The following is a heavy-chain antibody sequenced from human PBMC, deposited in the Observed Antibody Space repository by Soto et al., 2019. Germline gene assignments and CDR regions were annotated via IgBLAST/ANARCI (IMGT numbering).Heavy chain of an antibody. CDR2: IYPGDSDT. V-gene: IGHV5-51*01. CDR1: GYSFTSYW. Sequence: PGESLKISCNGSGYSFTSYWIGWVRQMPGKGLEWMGIIYPGDSDTRYSPSFQGQVTISADKSISTAYLQWSSLKASDTAMYYCARYYDYVWGSYRPNWFDPWGQGTLVTVSS. D-gene: IGHD3-16*02. J-gene: IGHJ5*02. CDR3: ARYYDYVWGSYRPNWFDP.